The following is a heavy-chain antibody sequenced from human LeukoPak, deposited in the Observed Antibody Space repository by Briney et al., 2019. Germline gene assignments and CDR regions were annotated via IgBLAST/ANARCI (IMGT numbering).Heavy chain of an antibody. CDR3: ARGSDVVVPAAPGGSYYYYMDV. J-gene: IGHJ6*03. V-gene: IGHV4-34*01. CDR2: INHSGST. D-gene: IGHD2-2*01. CDR1: GGSFSGYY. Sequence: SETLSLTCAVYGGSFSGYYWSWIRQPPGKGLEWIGEINHSGSTNYNPSLKSRVTISVDTPKNQFSLKLSSVTAADTAVYYCARGSDVVVPAAPGGSYYYYMDVWGKGTTVTVSS.